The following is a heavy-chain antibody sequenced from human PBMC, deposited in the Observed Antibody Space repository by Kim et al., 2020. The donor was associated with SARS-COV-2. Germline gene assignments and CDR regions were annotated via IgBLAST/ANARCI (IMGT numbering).Heavy chain of an antibody. J-gene: IGHJ4*02. Sequence: GGSLRLSCAASGFTVSSNYMSWVRQAPGKGLEWVSVIYSGGSTYYADSVTGRFTISRDNSKNTLYLQMNSLRAEDTAVYYCARGIPSGCYLDYWGQGTLVTVSS. CDR2: IYSGGST. D-gene: IGHD1-26*01. CDR1: GFTVSSNY. V-gene: IGHV3-66*01. CDR3: ARGIPSGCYLDY.